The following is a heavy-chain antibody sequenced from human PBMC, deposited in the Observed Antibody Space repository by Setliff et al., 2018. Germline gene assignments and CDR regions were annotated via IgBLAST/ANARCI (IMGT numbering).Heavy chain of an antibody. Sequence: PSETLSLTCTVSGASITSGSYYWGWIRQPPGKGLEWIGYIYSSGSSNYNPSLKSRVTISGDTSKNQFSLKLSSVTAADTAVYSCARHSNTWPVDFWGQGTLVTVSS. CDR2: IYSSGSS. CDR3: ARHSNTWPVDF. V-gene: IGHV4-61*05. J-gene: IGHJ4*02. D-gene: IGHD2-21*01. CDR1: GASITSGSYY.